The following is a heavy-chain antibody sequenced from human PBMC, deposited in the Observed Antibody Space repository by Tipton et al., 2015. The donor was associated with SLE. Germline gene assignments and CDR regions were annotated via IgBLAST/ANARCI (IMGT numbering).Heavy chain of an antibody. D-gene: IGHD5-24*01. V-gene: IGHV4-4*07. CDR2: MYNSGST. CDR1: GGSITSNY. CDR3: VRGYNYGPGYYFDY. J-gene: IGHJ4*02. Sequence: TLSLTFTVSGGSITSNYWSWIRQPAGKGLEWIGRMYNSGSTDYNPSLKSRVTMSVDTSKNQFSLRLSSVTAADTAVYYCVRGYNYGPGYYFDYWGRGTLVTVSS.